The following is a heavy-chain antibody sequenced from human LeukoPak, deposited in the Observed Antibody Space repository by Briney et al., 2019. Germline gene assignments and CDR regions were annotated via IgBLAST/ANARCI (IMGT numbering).Heavy chain of an antibody. J-gene: IGHJ4*02. V-gene: IGHV3-7*03. CDR3: ARDGRPLDY. Sequence: PGGSLRLSCADSGITFSSYWMSWVRQAPGKGLEWVANIKQDGGEKCYVDSVKGRFTISRDNAKNSLYLQMNNLRVEDTAVYYCARDGRPLDYWGQGTLVTVSS. CDR2: IKQDGGEK. CDR1: GITFSSYW.